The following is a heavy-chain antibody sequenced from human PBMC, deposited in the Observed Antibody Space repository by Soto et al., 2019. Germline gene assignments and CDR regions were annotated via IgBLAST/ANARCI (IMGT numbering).Heavy chain of an antibody. V-gene: IGHV3-30*18. J-gene: IGHJ4*02. D-gene: IGHD6-19*01. CDR3: AKDYSSGWPPTLDY. CDR1: GFIFSSYG. Sequence: GGSLRLSCAASGFIFSSYGMHWVRQAPGKGLEWVAVISYDGSNKHYGDSVRGRFTISRDNSKNTLYLQMNSLRAEDTAFYYCAKDYSSGWPPTLDYWGQGTLVTVSS. CDR2: ISYDGSNK.